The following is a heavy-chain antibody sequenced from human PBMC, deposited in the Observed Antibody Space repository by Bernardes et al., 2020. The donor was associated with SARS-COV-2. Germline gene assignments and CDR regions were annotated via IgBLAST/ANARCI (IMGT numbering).Heavy chain of an antibody. J-gene: IGHJ6*02. CDR3: ARDRVAAAGKYYYYGMDD. V-gene: IGHV1-18*01. CDR2: ISAYNGNT. Sequence: ASVKVSCKASGYTFTSYGISWVRQAPGQGLEWMGWISAYNGNTKYAQKLQGRVTMTTDTSTSTAYMELRSLRSDDTAVYYCARDRVAAAGKYYYYGMDDWGQGTLVTVSS. CDR1: GYTFTSYG. D-gene: IGHD6-13*01.